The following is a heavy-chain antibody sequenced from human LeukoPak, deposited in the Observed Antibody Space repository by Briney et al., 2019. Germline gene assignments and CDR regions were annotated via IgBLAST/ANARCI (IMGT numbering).Heavy chain of an antibody. Sequence: NPSETLSLTCTVSGGSISSGSYYWSWIRQPAGKGLEWIGRIYTSGSTNYNPSLKSRVTISVDTSKNQFSLKLSSVTAADTAVYYCARWVAWNYVTWFDPWGQGTLVTVSS. CDR2: IYTSGST. J-gene: IGHJ5*02. CDR3: ARWVAWNYVTWFDP. D-gene: IGHD1-7*01. CDR1: GGSISSGSYY. V-gene: IGHV4-61*02.